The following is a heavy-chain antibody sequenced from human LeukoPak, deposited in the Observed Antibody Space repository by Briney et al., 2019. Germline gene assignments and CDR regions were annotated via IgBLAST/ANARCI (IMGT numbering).Heavy chain of an antibody. CDR2: ISSSGKYI. Sequence: PGGSLRLSCAASGFTFSTYSMYWVRQAPEKGLEWVSAISSSGKYIYYADSVKGRFTVSRDNAKNSLYLQMNSLRAEDTAVYYCARDLLTWQLVNHDAYDVWGQGTMVTVSS. V-gene: IGHV3-21*06. CDR3: ARDLLTWQLVNHDAYDV. J-gene: IGHJ3*01. CDR1: GFTFSTYS. D-gene: IGHD6-13*01.